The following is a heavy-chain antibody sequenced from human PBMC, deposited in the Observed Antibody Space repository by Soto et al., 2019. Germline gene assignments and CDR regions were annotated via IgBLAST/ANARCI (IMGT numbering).Heavy chain of an antibody. CDR2: ISSSSDVT. Sequence: WASLRLSCAASGLSFSRLEMNWVRQAPGKGLEWVSYISSSSDVTYYVDSVKGRFTISRDNAKNSLYLQLNSLRAEDTAIYYCAKDLGSYLSPAFDYWGLGTLVTVSS. J-gene: IGHJ4*02. CDR1: GLSFSRLE. CDR3: AKDLGSYLSPAFDY. D-gene: IGHD1-26*01. V-gene: IGHV3-48*03.